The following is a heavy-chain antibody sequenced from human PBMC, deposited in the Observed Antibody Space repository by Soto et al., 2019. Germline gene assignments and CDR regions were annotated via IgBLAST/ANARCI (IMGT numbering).Heavy chain of an antibody. D-gene: IGHD3-22*01. CDR3: TREADYDSSGYYYFY. Sequence: QVQLVQSAAEVKKPGSSVKVSCKSSGGTFSSYAISWVRQAPGQGLEWMGGIIPIFGTANYAQKFQGRVTITADESTRTAYMELSSLRSEDTAVYYCTREADYDSSGYYYFYWGQGTLVTVSS. V-gene: IGHV1-69*01. CDR2: IIPIFGTA. J-gene: IGHJ4*02. CDR1: GGTFSSYA.